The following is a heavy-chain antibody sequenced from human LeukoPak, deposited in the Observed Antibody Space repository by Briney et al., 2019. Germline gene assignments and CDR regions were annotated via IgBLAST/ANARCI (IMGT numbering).Heavy chain of an antibody. Sequence: SETLSLTCTVSGGSISSYYWSWIRQPPGKGLEWIGYIYTSGSTNYNPSLKSRVTISVDTSKNQFSLKLSSVTAADTAVYYCANFPPRYYDILTGYYRNYWGQGTLVTVSS. CDR3: ANFPPRYYDILTGYYRNY. J-gene: IGHJ4*02. CDR2: IYTSGST. V-gene: IGHV4-4*09. D-gene: IGHD3-9*01. CDR1: GGSISSYY.